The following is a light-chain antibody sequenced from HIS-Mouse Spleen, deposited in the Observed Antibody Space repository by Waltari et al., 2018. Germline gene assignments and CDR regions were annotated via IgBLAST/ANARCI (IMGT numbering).Light chain of an antibody. CDR1: TSDVGGYHY. CDR3: CSYAGSYTYV. CDR2: DVS. Sequence: QSALTQPRSVSLSPGQSVTISCTGTTSDVGGYHYVSWYQQHPGKAPKLMIYDVSKRPSGVPDRFSGSKSGNTASLTISGLQAEDEADYYCCSYAGSYTYVFGTGTKVTVL. V-gene: IGLV2-11*01. J-gene: IGLJ1*01.